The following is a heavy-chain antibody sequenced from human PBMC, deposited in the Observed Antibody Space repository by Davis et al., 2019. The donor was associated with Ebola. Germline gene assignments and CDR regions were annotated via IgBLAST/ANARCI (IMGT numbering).Heavy chain of an antibody. CDR2: IVVGSGNT. D-gene: IGHD3-10*01. Sequence: SVKVSCKASGFTFTSSAVQWVRQARGQRLEWIGWIVVGSGNTNYAQKFQERVTITRDMSTSTAYMELSSLRSEDTAVYYCAADGKGFGGYGMDVWGQGTTVTVSS. V-gene: IGHV1-58*01. J-gene: IGHJ6*02. CDR3: AADGKGFGGYGMDV. CDR1: GFTFTSSA.